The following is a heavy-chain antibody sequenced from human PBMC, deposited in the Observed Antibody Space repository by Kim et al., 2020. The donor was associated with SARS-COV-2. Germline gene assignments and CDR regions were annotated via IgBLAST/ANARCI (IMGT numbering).Heavy chain of an antibody. D-gene: IGHD1-26*01. J-gene: IGHJ6*03. V-gene: IGHV3-30*05. Sequence: GKGRFTIARDNSKNTLYLQMNSLRAEGTAVYYCARDVAGASSGETHYMDVWGKGTTVTVSS. CDR3: ARDVAGASSGETHYMDV.